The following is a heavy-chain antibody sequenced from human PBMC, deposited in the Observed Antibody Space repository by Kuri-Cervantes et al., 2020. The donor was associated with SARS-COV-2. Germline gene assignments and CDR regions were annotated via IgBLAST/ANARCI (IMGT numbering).Heavy chain of an antibody. J-gene: IGHJ6*03. V-gene: IGHV3-21*01. CDR2: ISSSSSYI. Sequence: ETLSLTCAASGFTFSSYSMNWVRQAPGKGLEWVSSISSSSSYIYYADSVKGRFTISKESGENSLYLHINSLRGDDTAVYYCARVAGEGPIYYYYMDVWGKGTTVTVSS. D-gene: IGHD2-21*01. CDR3: ARVAGEGPIYYYYMDV. CDR1: GFTFSSYS.